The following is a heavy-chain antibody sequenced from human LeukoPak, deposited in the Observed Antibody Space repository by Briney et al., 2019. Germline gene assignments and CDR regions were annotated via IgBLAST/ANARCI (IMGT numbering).Heavy chain of an antibody. CDR2: IYPLNSDT. J-gene: IGHJ4*02. Sequence: GESLKISCKGSGYSFTSYWIGWVRQMPGKGLEWMGLIYPLNSDTRYSPSFQGQVAISADNSISTAYLQWSSLKASDTAMYYCATHRDGYNPFDYWGQGTLVTVSS. CDR3: ATHRDGYNPFDY. V-gene: IGHV5-51*01. D-gene: IGHD5-24*01. CDR1: GYSFTSYW.